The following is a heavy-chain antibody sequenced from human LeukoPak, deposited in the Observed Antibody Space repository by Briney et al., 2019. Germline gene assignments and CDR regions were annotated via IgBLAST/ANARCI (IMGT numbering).Heavy chain of an antibody. CDR1: GFTFSSYN. Sequence: GGSLRLSCAASGFTFSSYNMNWVRQAPGKGLEWVSSISSSSSYIYYADSVKGRFTISRDNAKNSLYLQMNSLRAEDTAVYYCARDTPSGSYYFDYWGQGTLVTVSS. CDR2: ISSSSSYI. D-gene: IGHD1-26*01. J-gene: IGHJ4*02. V-gene: IGHV3-21*01. CDR3: ARDTPSGSYYFDY.